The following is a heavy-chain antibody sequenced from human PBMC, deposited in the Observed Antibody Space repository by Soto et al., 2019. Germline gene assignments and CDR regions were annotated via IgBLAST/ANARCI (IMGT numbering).Heavy chain of an antibody. CDR3: ARDSPLYSSPSDFDY. CDR1: GFTFSSYS. D-gene: IGHD6-6*01. CDR2: ISSSSSYI. J-gene: IGHJ4*02. V-gene: IGHV3-21*01. Sequence: PGGSLRLSCAASGFTFSSYSMNWVRQAPGKGLEWVSSISSSSSYIYYADSVKGRFTISRDNAKNSLYLQMNSLRAEDTAVYYCARDSPLYSSPSDFDYWGQGTLVTVSS.